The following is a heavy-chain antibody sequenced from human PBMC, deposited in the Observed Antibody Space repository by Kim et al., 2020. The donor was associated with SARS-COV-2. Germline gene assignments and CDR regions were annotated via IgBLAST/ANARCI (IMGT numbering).Heavy chain of an antibody. Sequence: SETLSLTCTVSGSSINSVSYYWSWIRQPAGKGLEWIGHIYSSGSTNYSPSLKSRVTISLDTSKNQFSMKLSSVTAPDTAIYYCARSTGYSDDYWGQGTLVTVSS. CDR2: IYSSGST. CDR3: ARSTGYSDDY. J-gene: IGHJ4*02. D-gene: IGHD2-2*01. CDR1: GSSINSVSYY. V-gene: IGHV4-61*09.